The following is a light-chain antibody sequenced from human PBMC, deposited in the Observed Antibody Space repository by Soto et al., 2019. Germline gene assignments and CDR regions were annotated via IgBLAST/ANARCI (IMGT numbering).Light chain of an antibody. CDR3: ATWDDSLNVV. J-gene: IGLJ2*01. CDR1: NSNIGSNT. Sequence: QSVLTQPPSASGTPGQRVTISCSGSNSNIGSNTVNWYQQFPGTAPKLLIYNNNQRPSGVPDRFSGSKSGTSASLAISGLRSEDEAEYYCATWDDSLNVVFGGGTKLTVL. CDR2: NNN. V-gene: IGLV1-44*01.